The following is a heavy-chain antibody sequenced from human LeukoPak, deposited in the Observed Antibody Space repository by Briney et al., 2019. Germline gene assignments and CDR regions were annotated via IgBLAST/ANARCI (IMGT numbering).Heavy chain of an antibody. CDR2: IKQDGSEK. J-gene: IGHJ6*03. CDR3: ARARTRIAAAADYYYYYYMDV. D-gene: IGHD6-13*01. V-gene: IGHV3-7*04. Sequence: GGSLRLSCAASGFTFSSYWMSWVRQAPGKGLEWVANIKQDGSEKYYVDSVKGRFTISRDNAKNSLYLQMNSLRAEDTAVYYCARARTRIAAAADYYYYYYMDVWGKGTTVTVSS. CDR1: GFTFSSYW.